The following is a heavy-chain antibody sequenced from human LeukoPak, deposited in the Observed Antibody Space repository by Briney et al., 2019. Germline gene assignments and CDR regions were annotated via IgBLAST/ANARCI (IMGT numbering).Heavy chain of an antibody. J-gene: IGHJ6*03. V-gene: IGHV1-69*13. D-gene: IGHD3-10*01. CDR2: IIPIFGTA. CDR1: GGTFSSYA. CDR3: ARGELLWFGESSYMDV. Sequence: SVKVSCKASGGTFSSYAISWVRQAPGQGLEWMGGIIPIFGTANYAQKFQGRVTITADESTSTAYMELSSLRSEDTAVYYCARGELLWFGESSYMDVWGKGTTVTISS.